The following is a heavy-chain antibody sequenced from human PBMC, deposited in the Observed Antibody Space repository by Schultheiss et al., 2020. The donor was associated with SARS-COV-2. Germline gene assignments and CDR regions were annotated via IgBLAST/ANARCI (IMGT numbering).Heavy chain of an antibody. D-gene: IGHD3-22*01. CDR2: ISSSSSYI. J-gene: IGHJ4*02. Sequence: GGSLRLSCAASGFTFSSYSMNWVRQAPGKGLEWVSSISSSSSYIYYADSVKGRFTISRDNAKNSLYLQMNSLRAEDTAVYYCARVGKSIRVVIPPYFDYWGQGTLVTVSS. CDR1: GFTFSSYS. CDR3: ARVGKSIRVVIPPYFDY. V-gene: IGHV3-21*01.